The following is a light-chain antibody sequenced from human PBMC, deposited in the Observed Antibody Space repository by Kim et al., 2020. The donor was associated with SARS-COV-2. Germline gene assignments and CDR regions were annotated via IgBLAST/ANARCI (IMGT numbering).Light chain of an antibody. CDR1: SLRSYY. J-gene: IGLJ1*01. CDR3: NSRDSSGNHHYV. CDR2: SKN. V-gene: IGLV3-19*01. Sequence: LRQTVRITCHGDSLRSYYASWYQQKPGQAPVLVIYSKNNRPSGISDRFSGSSSGNTASLTITGAQAEDEADYYCNSRDSSGNHHYVFGTGTKVTVL.